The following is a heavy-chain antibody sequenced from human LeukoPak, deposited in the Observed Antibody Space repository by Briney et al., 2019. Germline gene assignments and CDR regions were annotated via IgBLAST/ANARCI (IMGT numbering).Heavy chain of an antibody. V-gene: IGHV3-74*01. CDR3: VRDVGYSAYD. CDR1: GFTFRTSW. J-gene: IGHJ4*02. Sequence: GGSLRLSCAASGFTFRTSWMHWVRQAPGKGLVWVSLIKNDGITTTYADSVKGRFTISRDNAMNTVFLQMNSLRAEVTAVYYCVRDVGYSAYDWGQGTLVTVSS. D-gene: IGHD5-12*01. CDR2: IKNDGITT.